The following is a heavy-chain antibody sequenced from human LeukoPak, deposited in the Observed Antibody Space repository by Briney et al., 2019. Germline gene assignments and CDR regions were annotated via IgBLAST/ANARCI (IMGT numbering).Heavy chain of an antibody. CDR2: IGVSSRNVI. Sequence: GRSLRLSCAASGFALCSYSMNWGRQGPGKGLGWLFYIGVSSRNVIHYADSQKGRFTLARDDAKNSLYLQMNSLRAEDRAVYCCARDFGPRLYAFDVWGQGTMITLSS. J-gene: IGHJ3*01. V-gene: IGHV3-48*04. CDR3: ARDFGPRLYAFDV. CDR1: GFALCSYS. D-gene: IGHD3-16*01.